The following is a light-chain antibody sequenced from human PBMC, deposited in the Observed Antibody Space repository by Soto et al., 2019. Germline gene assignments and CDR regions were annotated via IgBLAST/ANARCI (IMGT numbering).Light chain of an antibody. Sequence: DIQMTQSPLSLSASVGDRVTITCRASQGIRNHLGWFQQKPGKAPKSLIYDASSLQSGVPSKFSGSGSGTDFTLTISSLQPEDSATYYCQQYEGYPYTFGPGTKVEIK. J-gene: IGKJ3*01. CDR2: DAS. CDR3: QQYEGYPYT. V-gene: IGKV1-16*02. CDR1: QGIRNH.